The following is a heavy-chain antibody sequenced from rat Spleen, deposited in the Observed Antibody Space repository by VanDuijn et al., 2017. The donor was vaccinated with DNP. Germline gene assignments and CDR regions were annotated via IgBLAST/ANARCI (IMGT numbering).Heavy chain of an antibody. V-gene: IGHV2S12*01. D-gene: IGHD1-4*01. CDR3: ARKLPGYFAMDA. J-gene: IGHJ4*01. CDR2: ISSGENT. CDR1: GYSLTSYG. Sequence: VQLKESGPGLAQPSQTLSLTCTVSGYSLTSYGVSWARQPPGKGLEWIATISSGENTYYNPALKSRLSISRDTSKSQVFLKMNSLQTEDTAMYFCARKLPGYFAMDAWGQGTSVTVSS.